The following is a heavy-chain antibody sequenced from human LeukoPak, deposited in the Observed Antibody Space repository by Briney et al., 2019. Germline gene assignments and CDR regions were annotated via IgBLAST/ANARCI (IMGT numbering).Heavy chain of an antibody. V-gene: IGHV3-23*01. CDR1: GFTFSSYA. J-gene: IGHJ4*02. D-gene: IGHD3-3*01. CDR3: AKEGGSLEWLLYPTAFDY. CDR2: ISGSGGST. Sequence: GGSLRLSCAASGFTFSSYAMSWVRQAPGKGLEWVSAISGSGGSTYYADSVKGRFTISRDNSKNTLYLQMNSLRAEDTAVYYCAKEGGSLEWLLYPTAFDYWGQGTLVTVSS.